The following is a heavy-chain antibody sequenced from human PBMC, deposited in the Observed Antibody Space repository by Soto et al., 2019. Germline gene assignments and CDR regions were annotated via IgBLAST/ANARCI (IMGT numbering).Heavy chain of an antibody. J-gene: IGHJ6*02. V-gene: IGHV3-13*01. CDR3: ARDPAGFGGGVVGMDV. D-gene: IGHD3-16*01. Sequence: GGSLRLSCAASGFTFSSYDMHWVRQATGKGLEWVSAIGTAGDTYYPGSVKGRFTISRENAKNSLYLQMNSLRAEDTAVYYCARDPAGFGGGVVGMDVWGQGTTVTVSS. CDR1: GFTFSSYD. CDR2: IGTAGDT.